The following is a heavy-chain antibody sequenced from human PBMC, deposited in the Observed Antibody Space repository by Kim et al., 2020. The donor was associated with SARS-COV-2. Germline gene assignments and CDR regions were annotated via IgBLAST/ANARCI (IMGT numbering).Heavy chain of an antibody. J-gene: IGHJ6*03. CDR3: ARGGYYGSGSHHFYYYYMDV. CDR2: ISSNGGST. D-gene: IGHD3-10*01. Sequence: GGSLRLSCAASGFTFSSYAMHWVRQAPGKGLEYVSAISSNGGSTYYANSVKGRFTISRDNSKNTLYLQMGSLRAEDMAVYYCARGGYYGSGSHHFYYYYMDVWGKGTTVTVSS. V-gene: IGHV3-64*01. CDR1: GFTFSSYA.